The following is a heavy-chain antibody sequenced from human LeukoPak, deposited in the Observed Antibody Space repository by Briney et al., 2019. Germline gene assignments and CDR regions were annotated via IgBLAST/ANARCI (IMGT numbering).Heavy chain of an antibody. D-gene: IGHD2-2*01. V-gene: IGHV4-30-4*08. CDR1: GVSISSNNNP. CDR3: GRGGVVRDPDVFDF. CDR2: IYYSEST. J-gene: IGHJ3*01. Sequence: SETLSLTCTVSGVSISSNNNPWSWIRQPPGKGLEWIGYIYYSESTYSNPSLKSRVTISVDTSKNQFSLRLSSVTAADTAVYYCGRGGVVRDPDVFDFWGQGTMVTVSS.